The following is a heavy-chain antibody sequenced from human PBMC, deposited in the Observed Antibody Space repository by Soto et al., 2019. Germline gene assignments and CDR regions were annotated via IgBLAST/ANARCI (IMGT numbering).Heavy chain of an antibody. CDR2: IYSSGST. CDR1: GFTVSDNY. CDR3: ARSPTRTYDADRFDP. J-gene: IGHJ5*02. V-gene: IGHV3-66*01. Sequence: EVQLVESGGDLVQPGGSLRLSCAASGFTVSDNYMSWVRQAPGKGLEWVSVIYSSGSTYYPDSVKGRFTISRDTSNNILDLQVNSLRAEDTAVYYCARSPTRTYDADRFDPWGQGTMVTVSS. D-gene: IGHD3-3*01.